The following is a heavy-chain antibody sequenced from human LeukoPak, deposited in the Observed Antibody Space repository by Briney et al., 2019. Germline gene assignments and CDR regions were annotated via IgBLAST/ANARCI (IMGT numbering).Heavy chain of an antibody. D-gene: IGHD4-11*01. CDR3: ARVPYSSGPYYFDY. Sequence: SETLSLTCTVSGGSISSSSYYWGWIRQPPGKGLEWIGSIYYSGSTYYNPSPKSRVTISVDTSKNQFSLKLSSVTAADTAVYYCARVPYSSGPYYFDYWGQGTLVTVSS. J-gene: IGHJ4*02. CDR1: GGSISSSSYY. V-gene: IGHV4-39*07. CDR2: IYYSGST.